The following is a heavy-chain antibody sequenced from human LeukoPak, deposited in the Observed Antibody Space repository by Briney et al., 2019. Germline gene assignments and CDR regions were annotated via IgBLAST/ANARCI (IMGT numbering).Heavy chain of an antibody. V-gene: IGHV4-34*01. CDR3: ARGPYCGGDCYFAY. CDR1: GGSFSDYY. J-gene: IGHJ4*02. CDR2: INHSGST. D-gene: IGHD2-21*02. Sequence: SETLSLTCAVYGGSFSDYYWSWIRQPPGKGLEWIGEINHSGSTNYNPSLKSRVTISVDTSKNQFSLKLSSVTAADTAVYFCARGPYCGGDCYFAYWGQGTLVTVSS.